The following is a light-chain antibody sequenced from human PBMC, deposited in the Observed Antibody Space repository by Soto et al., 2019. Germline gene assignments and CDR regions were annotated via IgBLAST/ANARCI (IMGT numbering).Light chain of an antibody. Sequence: EIVLTQSPATLSLSPGERVTLSCRASQSVSSDLAWYQQKPGQAPRLLVYGPSTRATGIPARFSGSGSGTEFTLTISSLQSEDFAVYYCQQYNNWPPSITFGQGTRLEIK. CDR3: QQYNNWPPSIT. CDR2: GPS. CDR1: QSVSSD. J-gene: IGKJ5*01. V-gene: IGKV3-15*01.